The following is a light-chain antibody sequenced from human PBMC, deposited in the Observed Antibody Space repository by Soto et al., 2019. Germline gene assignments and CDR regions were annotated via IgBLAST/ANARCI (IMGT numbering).Light chain of an antibody. CDR2: GNS. CDR1: RSNIGAGYD. Sequence: QSVLTQPPSVSGAPGHRVTISCTGSRSNIGAGYDVHWYQQLPGTAPKLLIYGNSNRPSGVPDRFSGSKSGTSASLAITGLQAEYEADYYCQLYDSSLSGYVVFGGETKLNVL. V-gene: IGLV1-40*01. J-gene: IGLJ2*01. CDR3: QLYDSSLSGYVV.